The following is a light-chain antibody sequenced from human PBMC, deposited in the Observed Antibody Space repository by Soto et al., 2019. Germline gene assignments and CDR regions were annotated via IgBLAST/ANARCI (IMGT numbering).Light chain of an antibody. CDR2: HAS. CDR3: QQYASARRT. Sequence: ENVLTQSPGTLSLSPGERATLSCRASQSVSRNFLAWYQQKPGQAPRLLIYHASNRATGIPDRFSGSGSGKDFTLTISRLEPEDFAMYYGQQYASARRTFGQGTNLEIK. CDR1: QSVSRNF. J-gene: IGKJ2*01. V-gene: IGKV3-20*01.